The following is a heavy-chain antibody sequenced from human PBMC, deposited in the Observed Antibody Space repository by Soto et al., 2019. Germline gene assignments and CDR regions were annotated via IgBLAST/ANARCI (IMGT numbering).Heavy chain of an antibody. J-gene: IGHJ3*01. CDR1: SGSISSGNYY. V-gene: IGHV4-61*05. CDR3: ASLNFDILTGYYAFDL. D-gene: IGHD3-9*01. CDR2: ISYSGST. Sequence: SETLSLTCTVSSGSISSGNYYWGWIRQSPGKGLEYIGYISYSGSTNYNPSLKSRVTTSLDTSKNQFSLKLSSVTAADTAIYYCASLNFDILTGYYAFDLWGQGTMVTV.